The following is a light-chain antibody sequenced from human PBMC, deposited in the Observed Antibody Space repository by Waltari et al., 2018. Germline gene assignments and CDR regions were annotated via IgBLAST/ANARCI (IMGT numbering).Light chain of an antibody. Sequence: DFQTTQSPSSLSASVGGRVTITCRASQSISTYLNWYQQKPGKAPNLLIYAASSLQSGVPSRFSGSGSGTDFTLTISSLQPEDFATYYCQQSYSPLTFGGGTKVEIK. J-gene: IGKJ4*01. CDR3: QQSYSPLT. CDR2: AAS. CDR1: QSISTY. V-gene: IGKV1-39*01.